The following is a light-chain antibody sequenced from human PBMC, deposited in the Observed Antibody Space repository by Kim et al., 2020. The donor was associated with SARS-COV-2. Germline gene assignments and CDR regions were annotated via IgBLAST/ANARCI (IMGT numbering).Light chain of an antibody. CDR1: SGHSSYI. Sequence: SVKLTCTLSSGHSSYIIAWHQQQPGKAPRYLMKLEGSGSYNKGSGVPDRFSGSSSGADRYLTISNLQSEDEADYYCETWDSNNWVFGGGTQLTVL. CDR3: ETWDSNNWV. J-gene: IGLJ3*02. CDR2: LEGSGSY. V-gene: IGLV4-60*03.